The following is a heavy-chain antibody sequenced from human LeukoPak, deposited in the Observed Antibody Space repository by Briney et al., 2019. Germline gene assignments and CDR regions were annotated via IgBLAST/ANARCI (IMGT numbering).Heavy chain of an antibody. J-gene: IGHJ4*02. CDR2: IYWDDDK. CDR3: AHVDTAMVMLDY. D-gene: IGHD5-18*01. CDR1: GFSLSTSGVG. Sequence: SGPTLVNPTQTLTLTCTSSGFSLSTSGVGVGWIRQPPGKALEWLALIYWDDDKRYSPSLKSRLTITKDTSKNQVVLTMTTMDPVDTATYYCAHVDTAMVMLDYWGKGTLVTVSS. V-gene: IGHV2-5*02.